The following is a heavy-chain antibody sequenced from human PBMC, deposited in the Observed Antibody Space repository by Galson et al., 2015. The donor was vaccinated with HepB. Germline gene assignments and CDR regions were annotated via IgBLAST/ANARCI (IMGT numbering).Heavy chain of an antibody. CDR3: AREEGASGSWYY. V-gene: IGHV3-53*01. J-gene: IGHJ4*02. CDR1: GFTVRSNY. CDR2: IYSGGST. Sequence: SLRLSCAASGFTVRSNYMSWVRQAPGKGLEWVSVIYSGGSTHYADSVKGRVTISRDNSKNTLYLQMNSLRAEDTAVYYCAREEGASGSWYYWGQGTLVTVSS. D-gene: IGHD6-13*01.